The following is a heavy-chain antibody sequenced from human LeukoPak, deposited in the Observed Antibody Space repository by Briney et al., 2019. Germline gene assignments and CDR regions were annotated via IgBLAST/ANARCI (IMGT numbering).Heavy chain of an antibody. D-gene: IGHD3-22*01. Sequence: ASVKVSCKASGYTFTSYGISWVRQAPGQGLEWMGWISAYNGNTNYAQKLQGRVTMTTDTSTSTAYMELRSLRSDDTAVYYCARDRAALYYYDSSGYYYGRAFDIWGQGTMVTVSS. CDR2: ISAYNGNT. CDR1: GYTFTSYG. J-gene: IGHJ3*02. V-gene: IGHV1-18*01. CDR3: ARDRAALYYYDSSGYYYGRAFDI.